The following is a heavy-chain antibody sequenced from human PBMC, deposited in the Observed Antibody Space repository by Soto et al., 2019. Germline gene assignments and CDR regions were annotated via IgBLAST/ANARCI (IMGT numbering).Heavy chain of an antibody. V-gene: IGHV3-53*01. CDR1: GFTVSSNY. CDR2: IYSGGST. Sequence: GGNMRISCAASGFTVSSNYMSWVRQAPGKGLEWVSVIYSGGSTYYADSVKGRFTISRDNSKNTLYLQMNSLRAEDTAVYYCARDEYGMDGSGQGTTVTVSS. CDR3: ARDEYGMDG. J-gene: IGHJ6*01.